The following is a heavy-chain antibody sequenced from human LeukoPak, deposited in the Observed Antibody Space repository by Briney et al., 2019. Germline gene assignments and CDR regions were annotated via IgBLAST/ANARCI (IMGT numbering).Heavy chain of an antibody. Sequence: PSETLSLTCAVYGGSFSGYYWSWIRQPPGKGLEWIGEINHSGSTNYNPSLKSRVTISVDTSKNQFSLKLNSVTAADTAVYYCARVEYSSSLGYYGMDVWGQGTTVTVSS. D-gene: IGHD6-6*01. CDR3: ARVEYSSSLGYYGMDV. V-gene: IGHV4-34*01. CDR2: INHSGST. J-gene: IGHJ6*02. CDR1: GGSFSGYY.